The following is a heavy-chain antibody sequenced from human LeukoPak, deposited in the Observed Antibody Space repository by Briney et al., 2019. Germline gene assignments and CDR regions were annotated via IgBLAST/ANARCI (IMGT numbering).Heavy chain of an antibody. D-gene: IGHD6-13*01. CDR3: AREGIAAAGTHFDY. Sequence: GGSLRLSCAASGCTFSSYAMHWVRQAPGKGREGVAVISYDGSNKYYADSVKGRFTISRDNSKNTLYLQMNSLRAEDTAVYYCAREGIAAAGTHFDYWGQGTLVTVSS. CDR2: ISYDGSNK. J-gene: IGHJ4*02. V-gene: IGHV3-30*04. CDR1: GCTFSSYA.